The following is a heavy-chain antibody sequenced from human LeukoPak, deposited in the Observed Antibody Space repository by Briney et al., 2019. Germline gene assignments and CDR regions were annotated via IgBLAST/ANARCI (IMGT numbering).Heavy chain of an antibody. D-gene: IGHD3-10*01. Sequence: PGGSLRLSCAASGFTFSTYSMNWVRQAPGKGLEWVSYISSSSSTIFYADSVKGRFTVSRDNAKNSLYLQMNTLRDEGTAVYYCARSSGSYYNHDYWGQGTLVTVSS. CDR3: ARSSGSYYNHDY. V-gene: IGHV3-48*02. CDR2: ISSSSSTI. J-gene: IGHJ4*02. CDR1: GFTFSTYS.